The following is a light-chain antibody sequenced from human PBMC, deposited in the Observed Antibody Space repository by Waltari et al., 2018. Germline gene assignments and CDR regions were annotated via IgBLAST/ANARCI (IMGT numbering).Light chain of an antibody. J-gene: IGKJ1*01. CDR1: TNALRY. Sequence: DIQMTQSPSTLSAPVGDKVTVTCRSITNALRYLAWYEQRPGQAPKLRISRASNLEIGVSARFRVSGSGTEFTLTINNLQPDDFATYYCQQYKEYPWTFGQGTKVEI. V-gene: IGKV1-5*03. CDR2: RAS. CDR3: QQYKEYPWT.